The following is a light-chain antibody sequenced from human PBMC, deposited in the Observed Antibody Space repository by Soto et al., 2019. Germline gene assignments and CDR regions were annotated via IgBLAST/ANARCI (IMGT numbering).Light chain of an antibody. CDR1: SSDVGSYNL. V-gene: IGLV2-23*02. CDR3: CSYAGSSTDL. J-gene: IGLJ2*01. CDR2: EVS. Sequence: QSALTQPASVSGSPGQSITISCTGTSSDVGSYNLVSWYQQHPGKAPKLMIYEVSKRPSGVSNRFSGSKSGNTASLTISGLQAEDEADYYCCSYAGSSTDLFGGGTKLTVL.